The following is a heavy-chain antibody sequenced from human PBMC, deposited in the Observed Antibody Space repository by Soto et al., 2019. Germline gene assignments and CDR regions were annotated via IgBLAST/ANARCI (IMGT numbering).Heavy chain of an antibody. V-gene: IGHV3-23*01. Sequence: EVQLLESGGGLVQPGGSLRLSCAASGITISNYPMSWVRQAPGKGLDWVSGIGGSGDRTYYADSAKGRFTISKDTSKISLSLQLDNLGVEDTAVYFCVKDDGGYPSTAPHWGQGTLVTVSS. CDR1: GITISNYP. CDR2: IGGSGDRT. CDR3: VKDDGGYPSTAPH. J-gene: IGHJ1*01. D-gene: IGHD3-22*01.